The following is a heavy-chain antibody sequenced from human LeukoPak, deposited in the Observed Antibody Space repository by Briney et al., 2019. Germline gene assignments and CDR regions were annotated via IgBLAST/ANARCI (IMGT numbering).Heavy chain of an antibody. Sequence: PSETLSLTCTVSGGSISSSSYYWGWIRQPPGKGLEWIGSIYYSGSTYYNPSLKSRVTISVDTSKNQFSLKLSSVTAADTAVYYCARRSSIAALPFDYWGQGTLVTVSS. D-gene: IGHD6-6*01. CDR3: ARRSSIAALPFDY. CDR1: GGSISSSSYY. CDR2: IYYSGST. J-gene: IGHJ4*02. V-gene: IGHV4-39*01.